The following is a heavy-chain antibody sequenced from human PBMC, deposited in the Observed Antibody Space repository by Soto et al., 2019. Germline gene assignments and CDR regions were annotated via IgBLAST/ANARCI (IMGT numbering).Heavy chain of an antibody. D-gene: IGHD3-16*01. V-gene: IGHV3-23*01. CDR2: ISFSVGGT. J-gene: IGHJ2*01. CDR1: GFTFSSYA. CDR3: LKDDRPLGRRYFDL. Sequence: GGSLRLSCAASGFTFSSYAMTWVRQAPGKGLEWVSSISFSVGGTYYADSVKGRLTISRDNSKNTLFLQMNSLRVEDTAVYYCLKDDRPLGRRYFDLWGRGTLVTLSS.